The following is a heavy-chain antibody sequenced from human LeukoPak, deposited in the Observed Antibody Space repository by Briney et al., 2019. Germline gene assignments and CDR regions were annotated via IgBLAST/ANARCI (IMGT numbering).Heavy chain of an antibody. CDR2: INWYGGST. CDR3: ARECPLIAVAGTGLDY. CDR1: GFTFDDYG. Sequence: GSLRLSSAASGFTFDDYGMSWVRHAPGKGLEWVSGINWYGGSTGYANSLKGRFAISRDNTKNSLYLQMNSLRAEDTTLYYCARECPLIAVAGTGLDYWGQGTLVTVSS. J-gene: IGHJ4*02. D-gene: IGHD6-19*01. V-gene: IGHV3-20*03.